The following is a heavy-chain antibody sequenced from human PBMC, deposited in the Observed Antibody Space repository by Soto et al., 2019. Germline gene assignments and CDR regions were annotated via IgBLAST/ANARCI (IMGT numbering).Heavy chain of an antibody. Sequence: QVQLQESGPGLVKPSGTLSLTCAVSGGSISSSNWWSWVRQPPGKGLEWIGEIYHSGSTNYNPSLNRRVTIPVDKSKNQSSLKLSSVTAADTAVYYCARLPQPGSAFDIWGQGTMVTVSS. J-gene: IGHJ3*02. CDR3: ARLPQPGSAFDI. CDR1: GGSISSSNW. D-gene: IGHD6-13*01. CDR2: IYHSGST. V-gene: IGHV4-4*02.